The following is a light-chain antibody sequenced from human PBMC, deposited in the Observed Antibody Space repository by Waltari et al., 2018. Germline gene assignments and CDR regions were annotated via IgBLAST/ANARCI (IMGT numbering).Light chain of an antibody. CDR2: VNSDGSH. J-gene: IGLJ2*01. V-gene: IGLV4-69*01. CDR3: QTWGDGTGV. Sequence: QPVLTQSPSASASLGASVKLTCPLSSGPSSYAIAWHQQQPAKGPRYLMKVNSDGSHSKGDGIPDRFSGSSSGAERYLSISSLQSEDEAEYYCQTWGDGTGVFGEGTKLTVL. CDR1: SGPSSYA.